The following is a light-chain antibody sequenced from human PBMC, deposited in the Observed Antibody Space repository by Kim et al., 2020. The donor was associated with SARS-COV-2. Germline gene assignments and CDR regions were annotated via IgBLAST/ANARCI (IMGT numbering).Light chain of an antibody. CDR2: GKN. V-gene: IGLV3-19*01. Sequence: SSELTQDPAVSVALGQTVRITCQGDSLRRYYASWYQQKPGQAPVLVIYGKNNRPSGIPDRFSGSSSGNTASLTITGAQAEDEADYYCNSRDSSGNHALFG. CDR1: SLRRYY. J-gene: IGLJ7*01. CDR3: NSRDSSGNHAL.